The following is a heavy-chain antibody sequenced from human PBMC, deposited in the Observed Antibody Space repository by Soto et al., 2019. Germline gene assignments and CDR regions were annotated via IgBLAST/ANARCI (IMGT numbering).Heavy chain of an antibody. Sequence: ASVKVSCKASGYTFTSYGISWVRQAPGQGLEWMGWISAYNGNTNYAQKLQGRVTMTTDTSTSTAYMELRSLRSDDTAVYYCARDIPLLVTDAIPTRTFDPWGQGPLVTVSS. J-gene: IGHJ5*02. CDR2: ISAYNGNT. CDR3: ARDIPLLVTDAIPTRTFDP. D-gene: IGHD2-2*01. CDR1: GYTFTSYG. V-gene: IGHV1-18*01.